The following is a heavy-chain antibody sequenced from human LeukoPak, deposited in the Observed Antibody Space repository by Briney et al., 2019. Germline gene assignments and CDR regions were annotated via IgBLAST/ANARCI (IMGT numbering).Heavy chain of an antibody. J-gene: IGHJ6*02. CDR3: AREEVHYYYGMDV. Sequence: GGSLRLSCAASGFTFSSYAMSWVRQAPGKGLEWVSYISSSGSTIYYADSVKGRFTISRDNAKNSLYLQMNSLRAEDTAVYYCAREEVHYYYGMDVWGQGTTVTVSS. CDR1: GFTFSSYA. V-gene: IGHV3-48*03. CDR2: ISSSGSTI.